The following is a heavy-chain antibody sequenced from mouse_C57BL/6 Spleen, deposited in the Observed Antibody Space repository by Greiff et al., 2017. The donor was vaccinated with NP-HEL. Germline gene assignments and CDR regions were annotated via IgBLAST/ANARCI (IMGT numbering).Heavy chain of an antibody. CDR3: ARCDSNYLTLDY. CDR2: IDPSDSYT. CDR1: GYTFTSYW. Sequence: QVQLQQPGAELVMPGASVKLSCKASGYTFTSYWMHWVKQRPGQGLEWIGEIDPSDSYTNYNQKFKGKSTLTVDNSSSTAYMQLSNLTAVDSAVYYRARCDSNYLTLDYWGQGTTLTVSS. D-gene: IGHD2-5*01. J-gene: IGHJ2*01. V-gene: IGHV1-69*01.